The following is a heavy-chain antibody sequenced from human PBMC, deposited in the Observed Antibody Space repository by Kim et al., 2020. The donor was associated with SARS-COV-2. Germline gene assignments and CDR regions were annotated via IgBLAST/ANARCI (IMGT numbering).Heavy chain of an antibody. Sequence: ASVKVSCKASGYTFTSYDINWVRQATGQGLEWMGWMNPNSGNTGYAQKFQGRVTMTRNTSISTAYMELSSLRSEDTAVYYCRTTVVTPISGDYYYGMDVWGQGTTVTVSS. CDR3: RTTVVTPISGDYYYGMDV. D-gene: IGHD4-17*01. CDR2: MNPNSGNT. J-gene: IGHJ6*02. V-gene: IGHV1-8*01. CDR1: GYTFTSYD.